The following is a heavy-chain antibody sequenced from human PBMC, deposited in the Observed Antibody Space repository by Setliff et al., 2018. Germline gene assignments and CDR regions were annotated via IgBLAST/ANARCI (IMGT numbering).Heavy chain of an antibody. CDR2: TYVGGAT. CDR1: GFVVSNNE. J-gene: IGHJ4*02. CDR3: VKTHRGGGWYKGLDY. V-gene: IGHV3-53*01. Sequence: GGSLRLSCAASGFVVSNNELSWVRQAPEKGLEWVSVTYVGGATNYADSVKGRFTISRDNSKNTLYLQMHSLRVEDTDFYYCVKTHRGGGWYKGLDYWGQGILVTVSS. D-gene: IGHD6-19*01.